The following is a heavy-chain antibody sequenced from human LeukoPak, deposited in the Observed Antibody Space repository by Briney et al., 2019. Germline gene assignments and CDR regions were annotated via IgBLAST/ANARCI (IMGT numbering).Heavy chain of an antibody. D-gene: IGHD3-9*01. CDR3: AREYYDILTGYSLDDY. V-gene: IGHV3-21*01. CDR2: ISSSSSYI. CDR1: GFTFSSYS. J-gene: IGHJ4*02. Sequence: GGSLRLSCAASGFTFSSYSMNWVRQAPGKGLGWVSSISSSSSYIYYADSVKGRFTISRDNAKNSLYLQMNSLRAEDTAVYYCAREYYDILTGYSLDDYWGQGTLVTVSS.